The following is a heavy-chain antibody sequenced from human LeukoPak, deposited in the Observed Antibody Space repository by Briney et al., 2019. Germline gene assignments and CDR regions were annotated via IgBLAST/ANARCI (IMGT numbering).Heavy chain of an antibody. V-gene: IGHV4-59*01. CDR2: IHYSGST. CDR1: GGSINSYY. D-gene: IGHD3-10*01. CDR3: ARGGYYGSGNDFRFDP. Sequence: SETLSLTCTVSGGSINSYYWSWIRQPPGKGLQWIGCIHYSGSTNYNPSLKSRVTISVDTSKNQFSLKLSSVTAADTAVYYCARGGYYGSGNDFRFDPWGQGTQVTVSS. J-gene: IGHJ5*02.